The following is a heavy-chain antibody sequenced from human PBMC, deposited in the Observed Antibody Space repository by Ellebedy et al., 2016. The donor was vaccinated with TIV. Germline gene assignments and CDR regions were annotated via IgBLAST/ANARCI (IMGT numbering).Heavy chain of an antibody. Sequence: PGGSLRLSCAASGFTFDDYAMHWVRQAPGKGLEWVSGISWNSGSIGYADSVKGRFTISRDNAKNSLYLKMNSLRAEDMAFYYCAKDIDAMVRGVISAFDIWGQGTMVTVSS. CDR3: AKDIDAMVRGVISAFDI. J-gene: IGHJ3*02. D-gene: IGHD3-10*01. CDR2: ISWNSGSI. CDR1: GFTFDDYA. V-gene: IGHV3-9*03.